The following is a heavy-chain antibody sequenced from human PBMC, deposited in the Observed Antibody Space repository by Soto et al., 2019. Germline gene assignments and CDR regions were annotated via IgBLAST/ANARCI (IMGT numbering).Heavy chain of an antibody. Sequence: ASVKVSCKASGGTFSSYAISWVRQAPGQGLEWMGGIIPIFGTANYAQKFQGRATITADESTSTAYMELSSLRSEETAVYYCAVSMTTVTPSGMDVWGQGTTVTVSS. J-gene: IGHJ6*02. V-gene: IGHV1-69*13. CDR1: GGTFSSYA. CDR3: AVSMTTVTPSGMDV. CDR2: IIPIFGTA. D-gene: IGHD4-4*01.